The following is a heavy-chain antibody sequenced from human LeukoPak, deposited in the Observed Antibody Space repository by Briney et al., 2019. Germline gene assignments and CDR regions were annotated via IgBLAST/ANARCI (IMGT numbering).Heavy chain of an antibody. CDR2: INSDGSST. J-gene: IGHJ4*02. CDR3: AQGGDYYDSSGYNFDY. D-gene: IGHD3-22*01. CDR1: GFTFSSYW. Sequence: GGSLRLSCAASGFTFSSYWMHWVRQAPGKGLVWVSRINSDGSSTSYADSVKGRSTISRDNAKNTLYLQMNSLRAEDTAVYYCAQGGDYYDSSGYNFDYWGQGTLVTVSS. V-gene: IGHV3-74*01.